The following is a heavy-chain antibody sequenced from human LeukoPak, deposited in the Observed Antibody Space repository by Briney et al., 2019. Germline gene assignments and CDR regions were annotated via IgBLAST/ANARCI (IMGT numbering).Heavy chain of an antibody. CDR1: GYSISTGYY. CDR3: AGGGVFFDY. Sequence: SETLSLTCTVSGYSISTGYYWGWIRQPPGKGLEWIGSIYHSGSTYYSPSLKSQVTISVDTSKNQFSLKLSSVTAADTAVYYCAGGGVFFDYWGQGTLVTVSS. D-gene: IGHD3-16*01. V-gene: IGHV4-38-2*02. CDR2: IYHSGST. J-gene: IGHJ4*02.